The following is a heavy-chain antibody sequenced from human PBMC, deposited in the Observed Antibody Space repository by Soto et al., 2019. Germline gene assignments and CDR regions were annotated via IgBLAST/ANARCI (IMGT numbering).Heavy chain of an antibody. CDR1: GFTFSSYS. V-gene: IGHV3-21*01. Sequence: GGSLRLSCAASGFTFSSYSMNWVRQAPGKGLEWVSSISSSSSYIYYADSVKGRFTISRDNAKNSLYLQMNSLRAEDTAVYYCARDPLPVVPAATNWFDPWGQGTLVTVSS. D-gene: IGHD2-2*01. J-gene: IGHJ5*02. CDR2: ISSSSSYI. CDR3: ARDPLPVVPAATNWFDP.